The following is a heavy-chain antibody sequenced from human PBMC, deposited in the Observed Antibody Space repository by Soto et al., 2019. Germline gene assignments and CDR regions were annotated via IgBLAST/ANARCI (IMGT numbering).Heavy chain of an antibody. CDR1: GFTFSSYA. CDR3: ARDLYCSGGSCYPGWFDP. J-gene: IGHJ5*02. Sequence: GGSLRLSCAASGFTFSSYAMHWVRQAPGKGLEWVAVISYDGSNKYYADSVKGRFTISRDNSKNTLYLQMNSLRAEDTAVYYCARDLYCSGGSCYPGWFDPWGQGTLVTVS. V-gene: IGHV3-30-3*01. CDR2: ISYDGSNK. D-gene: IGHD2-15*01.